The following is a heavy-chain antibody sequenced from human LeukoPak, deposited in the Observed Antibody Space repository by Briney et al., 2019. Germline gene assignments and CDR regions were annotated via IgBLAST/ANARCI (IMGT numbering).Heavy chain of an antibody. CDR3: AKGIVGATRKINFFDY. V-gene: IGHV3-23*01. CDR2: ISGSGGGT. J-gene: IGHJ4*02. CDR1: GFTFSSYA. D-gene: IGHD1-26*01. Sequence: PGGSLRLSCAASGFTFSSYAMSWVRQAPGKGLEWVSAISGSGGGTYYADSVKGRFTISRDNSKNTLYLQMNSLRAEDTAVYYCAKGIVGATRKINFFDYWGQGTLVTVSS.